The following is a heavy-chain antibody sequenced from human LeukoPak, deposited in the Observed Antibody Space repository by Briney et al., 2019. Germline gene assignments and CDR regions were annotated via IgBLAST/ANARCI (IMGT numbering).Heavy chain of an antibody. CDR1: GGSISTSNYY. CDR2: IFYSGST. CDR3: ARTRYYYNSRSYGAPYYFDY. Sequence: KPSETLSLTCTVSGGSISTSNYYWGWIRQPPGKGLEWIGNIFYSGSTYYSPSLKSRVTISLDTSRNQFSLKLSSVTAADTAVYYCARTRYYYNSRSYGAPYYFDYWGQGTLVTVSS. J-gene: IGHJ4*02. V-gene: IGHV4-39*01. D-gene: IGHD3-10*01.